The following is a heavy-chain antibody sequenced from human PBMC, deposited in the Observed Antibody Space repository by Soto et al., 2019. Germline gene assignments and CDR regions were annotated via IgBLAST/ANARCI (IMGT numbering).Heavy chain of an antibody. CDR2: ISNDGRNK. D-gene: IGHD2-8*01. J-gene: IGHJ5*02. Sequence: QVQLVESGGGVVQPGGSLRLSCAASGFAFRNYGMHWVRQAPGKGLEWVAVISNDGRNKYYADSVKFTISRDNSKNTVYLQMNSLRAEDTAVYYCAKAGGKVSTPFDPWGQGTLVTVSS. CDR3: AKAGGKVSTPFDP. V-gene: IGHV3-30*18. CDR1: GFAFRNYG.